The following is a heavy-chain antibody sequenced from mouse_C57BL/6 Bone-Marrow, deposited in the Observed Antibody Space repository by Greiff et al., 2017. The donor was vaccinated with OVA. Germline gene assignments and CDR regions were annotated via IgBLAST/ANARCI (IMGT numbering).Heavy chain of an antibody. CDR1: GFSLTSYG. CDR3: ARRNYGKLRAYAMDY. Sequence: VNVVESGPGLAQPSQSLSITCTVSGFSLTSYGVHWVRQSPGKGLEWLGVIWSGGSTDYNAAFISRLSISKDNSKSQVFFKMNSLQADDTAIYYCARRNYGKLRAYAMDYWGQGTSVTVSS. CDR2: IWSGGST. J-gene: IGHJ4*01. V-gene: IGHV2-2*01. D-gene: IGHD1-1*01.